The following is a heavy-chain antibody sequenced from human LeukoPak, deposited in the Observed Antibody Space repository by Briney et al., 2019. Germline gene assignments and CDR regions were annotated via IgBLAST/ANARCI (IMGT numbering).Heavy chain of an antibody. CDR3: ARYLETIFRPWNWFDP. D-gene: IGHD3-3*01. CDR2: IYTSGST. J-gene: IGHJ5*02. V-gene: IGHV4-4*07. Sequence: PSETLSLPCTVSGGSIKSYYWGWIRPPAGKGLEWIGRIYTSGSTNYNPSLKSPVTMTVDTSKNQFSLKLSSLTTADTAVYYCARYLETIFRPWNWFDPWGQGTLVTVSS. CDR1: GGSIKSYY.